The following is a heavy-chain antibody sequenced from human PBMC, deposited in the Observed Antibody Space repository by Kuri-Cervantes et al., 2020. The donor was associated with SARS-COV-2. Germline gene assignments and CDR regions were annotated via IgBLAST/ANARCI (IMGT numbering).Heavy chain of an antibody. V-gene: IGHV4-39*01. Sequence: GSLRLSCTVSRGSINRSPYFWGWIRQPPGKALEWIGSILYTGNTHYTPSLNSRVIMSVDTSKNQFSLNLTSVTAADTAVYYCARLLGAATGGGLSVVDWGQGTLVTVSS. CDR2: ILYTGNT. CDR1: RGSINRSPYF. D-gene: IGHD2-15*01. CDR3: ARLLGAATGGGLSVVD. J-gene: IGHJ4*02.